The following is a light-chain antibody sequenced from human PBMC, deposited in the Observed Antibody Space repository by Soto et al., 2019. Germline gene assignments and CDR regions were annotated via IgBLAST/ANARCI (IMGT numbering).Light chain of an antibody. Sequence: EIVMTQSPATLSVSPGERATLSCRASQSVSSNLAWYQQKPGQAPRLLIYGASTRATGIPARFSGSGSGTEFTLTISSLQSEDFAVYYCQQYNNSPLLFSQGTKVEIK. CDR1: QSVSSN. V-gene: IGKV3-15*01. J-gene: IGKJ1*01. CDR2: GAS. CDR3: QQYNNSPLL.